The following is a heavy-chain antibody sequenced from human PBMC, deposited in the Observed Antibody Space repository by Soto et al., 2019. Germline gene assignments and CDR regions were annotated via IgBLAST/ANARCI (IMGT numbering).Heavy chain of an antibody. CDR1: GFTFTNFY. CDR2: INSDGSST. Sequence: GGSLRLSCAASGFTFTNFYMNWVRQAPGKGLVWVSRINSDGSSTSYADSVKGRFTISRDNAKNTLYLQMNSLRAEDTAVYYCARELTKAFDIWGQGTMVTVSS. J-gene: IGHJ3*02. V-gene: IGHV3-74*01. D-gene: IGHD3-9*01. CDR3: ARELTKAFDI.